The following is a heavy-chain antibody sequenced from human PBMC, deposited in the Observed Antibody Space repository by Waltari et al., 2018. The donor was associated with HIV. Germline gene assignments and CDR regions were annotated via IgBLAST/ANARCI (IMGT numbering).Heavy chain of an antibody. Sequence: QITLQASGPTLVNPTQTLTLTCTFSGFPLSTSGVGVGWFRQPPGKALEWLALIYWDDDKRYSPSLKSRLTITKDTSKNQGVLTMTNMDPVDTATYYCARHYGDPYYYGMDVWGQGTTVTVSS. CDR1: GFPLSTSGVG. D-gene: IGHD4-17*01. J-gene: IGHJ6*02. V-gene: IGHV2-5*02. CDR3: ARHYGDPYYYGMDV. CDR2: IYWDDDK.